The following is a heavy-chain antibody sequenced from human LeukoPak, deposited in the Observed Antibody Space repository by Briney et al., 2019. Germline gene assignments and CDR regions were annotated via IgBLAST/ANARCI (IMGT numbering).Heavy chain of an antibody. J-gene: IGHJ6*02. D-gene: IGHD6-13*01. CDR3: ARASSSWPYYYYGMDV. CDR1: GFTFSDHY. Sequence: GGSLRLSCAASGFTFSDHYMDRVRQAPGKGLEWVGRTRNKANSYTTEYAASVKGRFTISRDDSKNSLYLQMNSLKTEDTAVYYCARASSSWPYYYYGMDVWGQGTTVTVSS. V-gene: IGHV3-72*01. CDR2: TRNKANSYTT.